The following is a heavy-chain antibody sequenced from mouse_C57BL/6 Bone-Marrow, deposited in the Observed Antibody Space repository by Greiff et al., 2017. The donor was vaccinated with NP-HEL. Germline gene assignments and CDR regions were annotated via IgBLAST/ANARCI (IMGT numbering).Heavy chain of an antibody. Sequence: EVHLVESGGDLVKPGGSLKLSCAASGFTFSSYGMSWVRQTPDQRLEWVATISSGGSYTYYPDSVKGRFTISRDNDKNTLYLQMSSLKFEDTAMAYCERHLCYYGNSGWFAYGGQGTLVTVSA. CDR1: GFTFSSYG. CDR2: ISSGGSYT. D-gene: IGHD2-1*01. CDR3: ERHLCYYGNSGWFAY. J-gene: IGHJ3*01. V-gene: IGHV5-6*01.